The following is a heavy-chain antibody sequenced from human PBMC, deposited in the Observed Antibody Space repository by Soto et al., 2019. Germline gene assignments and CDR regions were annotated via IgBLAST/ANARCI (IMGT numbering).Heavy chain of an antibody. Sequence: SVKVSCKASGGTFSSYAISWVRQAPGQGLEWMGGIIPIFGTANYAQKFQGRVTITADESTSTAYMELSSLRSEDTAVYYCARDPILGPLGYCSGGSCYSGPNYGVDVWGQGTTVTVSS. J-gene: IGHJ6*02. CDR2: IIPIFGTA. D-gene: IGHD2-15*01. CDR3: ARDPILGPLGYCSGGSCYSGPNYGVDV. V-gene: IGHV1-69*13. CDR1: GGTFSSYA.